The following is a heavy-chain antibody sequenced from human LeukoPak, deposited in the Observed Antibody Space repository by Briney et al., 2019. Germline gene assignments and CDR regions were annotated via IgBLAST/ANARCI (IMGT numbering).Heavy chain of an antibody. CDR1: GHTFTGYY. Sequence: ASVKVSCKASGHTFTGYYMHWVRQAPGQGLEWMGWIDPNSGGTNYAQKFQGRVTMTRDTSISTAYMELSGLRSDDTAVYYCATATSGVSDLDYWGQGTLVTVSS. CDR3: ATATSGVSDLDY. CDR2: IDPNSGGT. J-gene: IGHJ4*02. D-gene: IGHD3-10*01. V-gene: IGHV1-2*02.